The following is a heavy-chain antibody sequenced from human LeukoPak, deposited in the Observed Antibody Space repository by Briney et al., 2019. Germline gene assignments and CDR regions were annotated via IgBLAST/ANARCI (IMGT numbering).Heavy chain of an antibody. CDR2: INPSDSHT. J-gene: IGHJ6*03. CDR3: VRHYRPPQDSRAAKPTGYYFYYMDV. V-gene: IGHV5-51*01. CDR1: GYTFPIYW. Sequence: RGESLKISCQGSGYTFPIYWIGWVRQTPGKGLEWMGIINPSDSHTIYSPSFQGQVNVSTDKSISTAYLQWSSLKASHTAIYDCVRHYRPPQDSRAAKPTGYYFYYMDVWGTGTTVIVSS. D-gene: IGHD3-16*02.